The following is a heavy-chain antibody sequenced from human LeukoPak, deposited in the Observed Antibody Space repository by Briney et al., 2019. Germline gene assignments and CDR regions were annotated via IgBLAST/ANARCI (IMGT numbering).Heavy chain of an antibody. D-gene: IGHD6-13*01. CDR3: ARTGSSWPLYYYYYMDV. CDR1: GGSFSGYY. CDR2: VSDSGST. Sequence: SETLSLTCAVYGGSFSGYYWSWIRQPPGKGLEWIGYVSDSGSTNYNPSLKSRVTASVDTSKDQFSLKLTSVTAADTAVYYCARTGSSWPLYYYYYMDVWGKGTTVTVSS. J-gene: IGHJ6*03. V-gene: IGHV4-59*01.